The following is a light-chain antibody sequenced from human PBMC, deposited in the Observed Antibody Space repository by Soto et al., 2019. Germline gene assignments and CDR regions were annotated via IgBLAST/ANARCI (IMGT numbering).Light chain of an antibody. CDR3: NSQRSSGTRV. CDR1: SSDVGGYNH. Sequence: QSALTQPASVSGSPGQSITISCTGTSSDVGGYNHVSWYQHHPGKAPKLMIYEVSNRPSGVSNRFSGSKSGYTASLTISGLQAEDEDDYYCNSQRSSGTRVFGTGTKLTVL. J-gene: IGLJ1*01. CDR2: EVS. V-gene: IGLV2-14*01.